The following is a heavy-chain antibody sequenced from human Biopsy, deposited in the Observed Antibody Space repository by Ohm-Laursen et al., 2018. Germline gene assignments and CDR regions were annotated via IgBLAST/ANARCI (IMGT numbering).Heavy chain of an antibody. CDR3: ARATNSTGWPYYYFYGMDV. CDR2: IYYSGST. D-gene: IGHD2/OR15-2a*01. J-gene: IGHJ6*02. CDR1: GGSISSDY. V-gene: IGHV4-59*01. Sequence: GTLSLTWTVSGGSISSDYWGWIRRTPGKGLEWIGYIYYSGSTNYNPSLKSRVTISVDTSKNQFSLRLNTVTAADTAVYYCARATNSTGWPYYYFYGMDVWGQGTTVTVSS.